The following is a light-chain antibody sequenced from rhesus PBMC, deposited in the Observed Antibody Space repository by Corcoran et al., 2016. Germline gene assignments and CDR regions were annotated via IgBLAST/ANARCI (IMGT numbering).Light chain of an antibody. CDR2: YAA. Sequence: DIQMTQSPSSVSASVGDRVTITCRASQGISSYFAWYQQKAGKAPKLLIYYAATLQSGVPARVSGMGCGTEVTLTISSLQPEDIATYYCQQYKSLPFTFGPGTKLEIK. CDR3: QQYKSLPFT. V-gene: IGKV1-25*01. J-gene: IGKJ3*01. CDR1: QGISSY.